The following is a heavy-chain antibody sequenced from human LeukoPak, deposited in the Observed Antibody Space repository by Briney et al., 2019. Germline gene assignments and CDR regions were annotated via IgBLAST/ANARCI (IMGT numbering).Heavy chain of an antibody. CDR1: GFTFSSYA. D-gene: IGHD2-21*01. Sequence: GGSLRLSCAASGFTFSSYAMSWVRQAPGKWLEWVSAISGSGGSTYYADSVKGRFTISRDNSKNTLYLQMKSLRAEDTAVYYCAKGDQIVVVIAIPDYWGQGTLVTVSS. J-gene: IGHJ4*02. V-gene: IGHV3-23*01. CDR3: AKGDQIVVVIAIPDY. CDR2: ISGSGGST.